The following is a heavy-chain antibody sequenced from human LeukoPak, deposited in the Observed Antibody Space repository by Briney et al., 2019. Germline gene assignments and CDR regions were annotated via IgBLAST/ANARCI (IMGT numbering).Heavy chain of an antibody. D-gene: IGHD5-18*01. CDR1: GFTFSSYN. V-gene: IGHV3-21*01. J-gene: IGHJ4*02. CDR3: ARDDRGYNFGDY. Sequence: GGSLRLSCAASGFTFSSYNMNWVRQAPGKGLEWVSPLSSSSRYIHYADSVRGRFTISRDNAKNSLYLQMNSLRAEDTAVYYCARDDRGYNFGDYWGQGTLVSVSS. CDR2: LSSSSRYI.